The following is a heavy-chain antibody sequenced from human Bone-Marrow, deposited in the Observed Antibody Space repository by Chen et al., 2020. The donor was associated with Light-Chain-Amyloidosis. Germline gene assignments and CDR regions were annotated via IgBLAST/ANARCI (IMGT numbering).Heavy chain of an antibody. V-gene: IGHV1-69*04. CDR2: IITNLGIA. D-gene: IGHD6-19*01. J-gene: IGHJ6*02. Sequence: QVQLVQSGAEVKKPGSSVQVSCRTSGGTFSNFGINWVRQAPGQGLELMGRIITNLGIANDAQKFQDRVTITADKSTSTAYMELSRLRSEDTAMYYCATSIAVAGSQNGMDVWGQGTTVTVSS. CDR1: GGTFSNFG. CDR3: ATSIAVAGSQNGMDV.